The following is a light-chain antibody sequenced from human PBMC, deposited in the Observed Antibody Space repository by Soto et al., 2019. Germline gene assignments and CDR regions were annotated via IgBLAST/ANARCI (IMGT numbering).Light chain of an antibody. CDR2: GNS. Sequence: QSVLTQPPSVSGAPGQRVTISCTGSSSNIGAGYDVHWYQQLPGTAPKLLIYGNSNRPSGVPDRFSGSKSGTSASLAITGLQAEDEADYYCHSYDSSLSGSVFGRGTQLTVL. V-gene: IGLV1-40*01. J-gene: IGLJ7*01. CDR3: HSYDSSLSGSV. CDR1: SSNIGAGYD.